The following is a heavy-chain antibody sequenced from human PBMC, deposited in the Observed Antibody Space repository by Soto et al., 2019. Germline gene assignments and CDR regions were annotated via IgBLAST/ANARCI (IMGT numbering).Heavy chain of an antibody. V-gene: IGHV3-30-3*01. CDR3: ARLGITGTTDAFDI. D-gene: IGHD1-20*01. CDR1: GFTFSSYA. CDR2: ISYDGSNK. Sequence: PGGSLRLSCAASGFTFSSYAMHWVRQAPGKGLEWVAVISYDGSNKYYADSVKGRFTISRDNSKNTLYLQMNSLRAEDTAVYYCARLGITGTTDAFDIWGQGTMVTVSS. J-gene: IGHJ3*02.